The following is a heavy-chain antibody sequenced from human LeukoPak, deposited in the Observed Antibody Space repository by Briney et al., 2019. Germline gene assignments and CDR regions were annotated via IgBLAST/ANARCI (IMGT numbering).Heavy chain of an antibody. Sequence: GGSLRLSCVASGFTFSGYWMTWVRQAPGKGLEWVANIKQDGSEKYYVDSVKGRFTVSRDNAKNSLYLQMNSLRAEDTAVYYCARDYLSCGGDCFVDDWGQGTLVTVSS. D-gene: IGHD2-21*02. J-gene: IGHJ4*02. CDR3: ARDYLSCGGDCFVDD. V-gene: IGHV3-7*01. CDR2: IKQDGSEK. CDR1: GFTFSGYW.